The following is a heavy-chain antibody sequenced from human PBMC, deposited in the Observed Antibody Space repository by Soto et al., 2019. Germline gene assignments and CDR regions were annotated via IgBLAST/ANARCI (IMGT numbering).Heavy chain of an antibody. CDR1: GGSISSSSYY. D-gene: IGHD3-3*01. CDR2: IYYSGST. CDR3: ARIFGVVSDYYYYYMDV. Sequence: SETLSLTCTVSGGSISSSSYYWGWIRQPPGKGLEWIGSIYYSGSTYYNPSLKSRVTISVDTSKNQFSLKLSSVTAADTAVYYCARIFGVVSDYYYYYMDVWGKGTTVTVSS. J-gene: IGHJ6*03. V-gene: IGHV4-39*01.